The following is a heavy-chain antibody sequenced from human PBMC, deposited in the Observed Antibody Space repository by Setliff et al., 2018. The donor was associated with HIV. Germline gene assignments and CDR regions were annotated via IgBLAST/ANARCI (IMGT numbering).Heavy chain of an antibody. CDR1: GFNVRNNY. V-gene: IGHV3-66*02. Sequence: PGGSLRLSCAASGFNVRNNYMSWVRQAPGKGLEWVSAIYGGGSTYYADSVKGRFTISRDSSENTLYLQMNSLRVEDTGVYFCARGSFGGSTWALGDSWGQGALVTVSS. CDR2: IYGGGST. D-gene: IGHD2-15*01. CDR3: ARGSFGGSTWALGDS. J-gene: IGHJ4*02.